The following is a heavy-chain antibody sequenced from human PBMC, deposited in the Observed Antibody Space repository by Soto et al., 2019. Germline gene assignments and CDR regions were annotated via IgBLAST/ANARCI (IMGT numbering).Heavy chain of an antibody. Sequence: GGSLRLSCAASGFTFSSYGMHWVRQAPGKGLEWVAVIWYDGISKYYADSVKGRFTISRDNSKNTLYLQMNSLRAEDTALYYCASDAFRYYDSSGYPDYWGQGTLVTVTS. V-gene: IGHV3-33*01. CDR3: ASDAFRYYDSSGYPDY. CDR1: GFTFSSYG. J-gene: IGHJ4*02. D-gene: IGHD3-22*01. CDR2: IWYDGISK.